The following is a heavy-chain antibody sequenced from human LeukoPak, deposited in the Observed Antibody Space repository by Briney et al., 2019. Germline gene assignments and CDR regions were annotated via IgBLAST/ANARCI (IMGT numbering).Heavy chain of an antibody. CDR2: INTNTGNL. V-gene: IGHV7-4-1*02. J-gene: IGHJ3*02. CDR1: GYTFTSYD. CDR3: ARDLQAGAARAFDI. Sequence: ASVKVSCKASGYTFTSYDINWVRQAPGQGLEWMGWINTNTGNLTYAQGFTGRFVFSLDTSVSTAYLQISSLKAEDTAVYYCARDLQAGAARAFDIWGQGTMVTVSS. D-gene: IGHD2-2*01.